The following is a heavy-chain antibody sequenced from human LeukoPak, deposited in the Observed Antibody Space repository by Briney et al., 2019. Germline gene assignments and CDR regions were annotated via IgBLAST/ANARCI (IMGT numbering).Heavy chain of an antibody. D-gene: IGHD3-22*01. CDR3: ARDLGHYYDSSGYDFDY. Sequence: GGSLRLSCAASGFTFSSHSMNWVRQAPGKGLEWVSYISSSSSTIYYADSVKGRFTISRDNAKNSLYLQMNSLRAEDTAVYYCARDLGHYYDSSGYDFDYWGQGTLVTVSS. CDR2: ISSSSSTI. CDR1: GFTFSSHS. V-gene: IGHV3-48*01. J-gene: IGHJ4*02.